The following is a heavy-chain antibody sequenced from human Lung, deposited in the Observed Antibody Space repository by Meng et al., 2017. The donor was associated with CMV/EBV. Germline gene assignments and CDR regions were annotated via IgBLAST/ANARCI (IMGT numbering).Heavy chain of an antibody. Sequence: GGSXRLXCAASGFTLSRYDIHWARQATGKGLEWVSGIGSRGDTHYADSVKGRFTISRENAKNSVYLQVNSVRAGDTAVYYCGRKIPVSGMDVWGQGTTVTV. J-gene: IGHJ6*02. D-gene: IGHD1-26*01. CDR1: GFTLSRYD. V-gene: IGHV3-13*01. CDR2: IGSRGDT. CDR3: GRKIPVSGMDV.